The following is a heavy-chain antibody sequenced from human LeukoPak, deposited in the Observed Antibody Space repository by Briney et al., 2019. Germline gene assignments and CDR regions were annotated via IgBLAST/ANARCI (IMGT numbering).Heavy chain of an antibody. CDR3: ARNDYFGINNGMDV. CDR1: GGSFGDFY. CDR2: INHSGYT. V-gene: IGHV4-34*01. J-gene: IGHJ6*02. D-gene: IGHD2/OR15-2a*01. Sequence: SETLSLTCAVSGGSFGDFYWSWIRQPPGKGLEWIGEINHSGYTNYYPSLKSRVTISVDTSKNQFSLRLSSVTAADTAVYYCARNDYFGINNGMDVWGQGTTVTVSS.